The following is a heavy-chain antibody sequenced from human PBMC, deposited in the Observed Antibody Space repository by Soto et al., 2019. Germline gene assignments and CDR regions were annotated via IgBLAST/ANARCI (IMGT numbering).Heavy chain of an antibody. V-gene: IGHV3-21*01. Sequence: GGSLRLSCAASGFTFSSYSMNWVRQAPGKGLEEGSSIIQSGGNTYYADSVKGRFTISRDTSKNTLHLQMDSLRVEDTAVYYCARDDVRCDGGRCYGIPLDGRAKRTTVTVSS. CDR2: IIQSGGNT. J-gene: IGHJ6*04. CDR1: GFTFSSYS. D-gene: IGHD2-15*01. CDR3: ARDDVRCDGGRCYGIPLDG.